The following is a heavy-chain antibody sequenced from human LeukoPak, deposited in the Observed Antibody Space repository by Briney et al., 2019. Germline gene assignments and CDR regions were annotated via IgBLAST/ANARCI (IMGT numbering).Heavy chain of an antibody. D-gene: IGHD3-3*01. CDR3: ARGGSGYDAFDI. CDR1: GGSISSYY. Sequence: SETLSLTCTVSGGSISSYYWSWIRQPPGKGLEWIGYIYYSGSTSYNPSLKSRVTISVHMSKNQFSLKLSSVTAADTAVYYCARGGSGYDAFDIWGQGTMVTVSS. CDR2: IYYSGST. J-gene: IGHJ3*02. V-gene: IGHV4-59*01.